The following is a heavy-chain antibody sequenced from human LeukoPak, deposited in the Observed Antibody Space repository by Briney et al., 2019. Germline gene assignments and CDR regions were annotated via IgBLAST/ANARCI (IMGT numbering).Heavy chain of an antibody. CDR2: INPNSGGT. J-gene: IGHJ6*02. V-gene: IGHV1-2*02. CDR3: ARWGYLETIAAATSSYGMDV. D-gene: IGHD6-13*01. Sequence: GASVKVSCKASGYTFTGYYMHWVRQAPGQGLEWMGWINPNSGGTNYAQKFQGRVTMTRDTSISTAYMELSRLRSDDTAVYYCARWGYLETIAAATSSYGMDVWGQGTTVTVSS. CDR1: GYTFTGYY.